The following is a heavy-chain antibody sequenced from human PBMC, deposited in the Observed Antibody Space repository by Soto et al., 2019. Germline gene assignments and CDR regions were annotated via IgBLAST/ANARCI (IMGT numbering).Heavy chain of an antibody. CDR2: IDPSDSYT. Sequence: PGESLKICCKGSGYSFTSYSISWVRQMPGKGLEWMGRIDPSDSYTNYSPSFQGHVTISADKSISTAYLQWSSLKASDTAMYYCARHPLSSLGMDVWGQGTTVTVSS. CDR3: ARHPLSSLGMDV. CDR1: GYSFTSYS. J-gene: IGHJ6*02. V-gene: IGHV5-10-1*01.